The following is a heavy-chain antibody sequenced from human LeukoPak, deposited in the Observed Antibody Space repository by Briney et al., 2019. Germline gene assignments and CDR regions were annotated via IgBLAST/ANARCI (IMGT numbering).Heavy chain of an antibody. V-gene: IGHV5-51*01. CDR1: GYTFTSNW. Sequence: GESLKISCQTSGYTFTSNWIGWLRQMPGKGLEWVGVIYPGDSDVRYSPSFRGQVTISADKSISTAYLQWTRLETSDTAIFYCARGGYTSGWYYFDYWAQGTLVTVSS. D-gene: IGHD6-19*01. CDR3: ARGGYTSGWYYFDY. J-gene: IGHJ4*02. CDR2: IYPGDSDV.